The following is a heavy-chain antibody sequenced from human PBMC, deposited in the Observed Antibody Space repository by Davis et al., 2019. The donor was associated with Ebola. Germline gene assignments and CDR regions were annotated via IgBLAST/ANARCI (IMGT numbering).Heavy chain of an antibody. J-gene: IGHJ4*02. CDR1: GFTFSSYS. CDR2: INQDGGLK. D-gene: IGHD6-6*01. Sequence: GESLKISCAASGFTFSSYSMNWVRQAPGKGLEWVANINQDGGLKYYVNSVRDRFIISRDNAKNSLYLQMHSLRAEDTAVYYCARRSSQALDWGQGTLVTVSS. CDR3: ARRSSQALD. V-gene: IGHV3-7*01.